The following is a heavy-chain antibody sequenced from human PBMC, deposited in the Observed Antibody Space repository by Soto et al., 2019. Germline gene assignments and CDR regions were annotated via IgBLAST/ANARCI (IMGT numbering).Heavy chain of an antibody. D-gene: IGHD5-18*01. CDR3: ARDPGWIQLWSSAYYYYGMDV. V-gene: IGHV4-59*01. CDR2: IYDSGST. CDR1: GGSISSYY. J-gene: IGHJ6*02. Sequence: KPSETLSLTCTVSGGSISSYYWSWIRQPPGKGLEWIGYIYDSGSTNYNPSLKSRVTISVDTSKNQFSLKLSSVTAADTAVYYCARDPGWIQLWSSAYYYYGMDVWGQGTTVTVSS.